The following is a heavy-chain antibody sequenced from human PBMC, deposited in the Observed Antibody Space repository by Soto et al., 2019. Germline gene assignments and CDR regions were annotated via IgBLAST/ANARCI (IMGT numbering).Heavy chain of an antibody. CDR2: IYYSGTT. D-gene: IGHD3-9*01. J-gene: IGHJ4*02. CDR3: ARHNYDMLTGYYMAAIWDY. V-gene: IGHV4-39*01. CDR1: GGSIYSSTYY. Sequence: NPSETLSLTCTVSGGSIYSSTYYWGWIRQPPGKGLEWIGSIYYSGTTYYNPSLKSRVTISVDTSKNQFSLKLSSVTAADTALYFFARHNYDMLTGYYMAAIWDYWGQGTLVTVAS.